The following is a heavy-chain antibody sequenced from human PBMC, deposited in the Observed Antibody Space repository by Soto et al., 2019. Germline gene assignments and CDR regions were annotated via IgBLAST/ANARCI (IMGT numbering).Heavy chain of an antibody. Sequence: SETLSLTCAVSGGSISSGGYSWSWIRQPPGKGLEWIGYIYHSGSTYYNPSLKSRVTISVDRSKNQFSLKLSSVTAADTAVYYCAREVRGVLSPEFDPWGQGTLVTVSS. D-gene: IGHD3-10*01. CDR1: GGSISSGGYS. V-gene: IGHV4-30-2*01. CDR3: AREVRGVLSPEFDP. CDR2: IYHSGST. J-gene: IGHJ5*02.